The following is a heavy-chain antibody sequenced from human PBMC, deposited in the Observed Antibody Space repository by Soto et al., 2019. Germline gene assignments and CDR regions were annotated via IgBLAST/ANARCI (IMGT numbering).Heavy chain of an antibody. V-gene: IGHV3-7*01. CDR2: IKHDGSDK. J-gene: IGHJ4*02. CDR1: GFTFSSFW. Sequence: GGSLRLSCAASGFTFSSFWMSWVRQAPGKGPEWVANIKHDGSDKYYVDSVKGRFTISRDNAKNSLYLQMNSLRAEDTAVYYCTRDQSRYSGYPFDYWGQGNMVTVSS. D-gene: IGHD6-25*01. CDR3: TRDQSRYSGYPFDY.